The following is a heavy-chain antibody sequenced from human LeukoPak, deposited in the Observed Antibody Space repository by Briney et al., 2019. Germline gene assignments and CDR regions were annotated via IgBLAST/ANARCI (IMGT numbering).Heavy chain of an antibody. D-gene: IGHD6-19*01. J-gene: IGHJ4*02. Sequence: GGSLRLSCAASGFTFSSYAMNWVRQVPGKGLEWVSSISGSGGNTYYADSVKSRFTISRDNSKNTLYLQMNSLRAEDTAVYYCARRSGIAVAGAFDYWGQGTLVTVSS. CDR2: ISGSGGNT. CDR3: ARRSGIAVAGAFDY. CDR1: GFTFSSYA. V-gene: IGHV3-23*01.